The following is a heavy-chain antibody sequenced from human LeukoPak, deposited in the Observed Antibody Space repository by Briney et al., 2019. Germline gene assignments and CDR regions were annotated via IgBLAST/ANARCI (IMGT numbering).Heavy chain of an antibody. D-gene: IGHD3-16*02. Sequence: KPSETLSLTCTVSGGSISSYYWSWIRQPPGKGLECLGYISYSGCTNYTPSLKSRVTISVDTSKNQFSLKLNSVTAADTAVYYCARYIWGSYPTFEDYWGQGSLVTVSS. CDR3: ARYIWGSYPTFEDY. CDR2: ISYSGCT. J-gene: IGHJ4*02. V-gene: IGHV4-59*01. CDR1: GGSISSYY.